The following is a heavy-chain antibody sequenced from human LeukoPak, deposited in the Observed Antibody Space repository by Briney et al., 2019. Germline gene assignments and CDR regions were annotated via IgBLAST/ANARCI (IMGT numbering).Heavy chain of an antibody. D-gene: IGHD6-13*01. V-gene: IGHV1-69*13. CDR1: GYTFTSHS. CDR2: IIPIFGTA. J-gene: IGHJ6*02. Sequence: ASVKVSCKASGYTFTSHSMNWVRQAPGQGLEWMGGIIPIFGTANYAQKFQGRVTITADESTSTAYMELSSLRSEDTAVYYCARVNTIAAAALGGMDVWGQGTTVTVSS. CDR3: ARVNTIAAAALGGMDV.